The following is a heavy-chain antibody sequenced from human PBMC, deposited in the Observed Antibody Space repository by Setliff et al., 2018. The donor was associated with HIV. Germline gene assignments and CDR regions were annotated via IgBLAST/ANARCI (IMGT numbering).Heavy chain of an antibody. CDR1: GFIFRNYW. D-gene: IGHD3-10*01. V-gene: IGHV3-23*01. CDR3: AKGLRSCSGDNCFYYYAPDH. CDR2: ISGSGGDT. J-gene: IGHJ5*02. Sequence: GGSLRLSCAVSGFIFRNYWMTWVRQAPGKGLECVAVISGSGGDTYYADSVKGRFVISREKSKSTLYLQMNSLRAEDTAVYYCAKGLRSCSGDNCFYYYAPDHWGQGTLVTVSS.